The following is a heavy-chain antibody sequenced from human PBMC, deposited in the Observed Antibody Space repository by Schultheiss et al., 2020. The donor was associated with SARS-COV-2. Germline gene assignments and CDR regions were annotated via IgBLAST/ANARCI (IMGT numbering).Heavy chain of an antibody. V-gene: IGHV3-33*01. D-gene: IGHD1-1*01. CDR2: IWYEGSDE. Sequence: SLKISCAASGFTFSSYGMQWVRQAPGKGLEWVAVIWYEGSDEYYAESVKGRFTISRDNSKDTLYLQMNSLRAEDTAVYYCARDKTGTTFLDYWGQGTLVTVSS. J-gene: IGHJ4*02. CDR3: ARDKTGTTFLDY. CDR1: GFTFSSYG.